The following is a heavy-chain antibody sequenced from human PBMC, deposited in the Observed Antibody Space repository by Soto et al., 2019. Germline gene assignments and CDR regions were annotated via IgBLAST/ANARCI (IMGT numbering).Heavy chain of an antibody. CDR1: GFTFTSSA. J-gene: IGHJ6*02. V-gene: IGHV1-58*01. Sequence: ASVKVSCKASGFTFTSSAVQWVRQARGQRLEWIGWIVVGSGNTNYAQKFQESVTITRDMSTSTAYIELSSLRSEDTAVYYCAANTEPTLTTNGFHYYYYGMDVWGQGTTVTVSS. D-gene: IGHD4-17*01. CDR3: AANTEPTLTTNGFHYYYYGMDV. CDR2: IVVGSGNT.